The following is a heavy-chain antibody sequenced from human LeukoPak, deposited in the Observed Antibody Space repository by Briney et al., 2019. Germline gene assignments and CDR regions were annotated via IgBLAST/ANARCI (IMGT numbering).Heavy chain of an antibody. Sequence: PSETLSLTCAVYGGSFSGYYWSWIRQPPGKGLEWIGEINHSGSTNYNPSLKSRVTISVDTSKNQFSLKLSSVTAADTAVYYCARDEGGYCSSTSCYAVRGFDPWGQGTLVTVSS. D-gene: IGHD2-2*01. CDR3: ARDEGGYCSSTSCYAVRGFDP. CDR1: GGSFSGYY. J-gene: IGHJ5*02. V-gene: IGHV4-34*01. CDR2: INHSGST.